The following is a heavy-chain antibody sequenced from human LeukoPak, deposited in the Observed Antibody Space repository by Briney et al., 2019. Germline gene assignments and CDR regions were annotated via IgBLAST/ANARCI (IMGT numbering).Heavy chain of an antibody. Sequence: WGTLSLTCAVSGGSFSGYYWSWVRQPPGKGLGWIGEINHSGSTNYNPSLKRGVIILVDTYKNQFFLMLSSRTAADTAVASWCGDSEQQLVLFDYRGQGTLVTVSS. CDR2: INHSGST. CDR1: GGSFSGYY. J-gene: IGHJ4*02. D-gene: IGHD6-13*01. CDR3: CGDSEQQLVLFDY. V-gene: IGHV4-34*01.